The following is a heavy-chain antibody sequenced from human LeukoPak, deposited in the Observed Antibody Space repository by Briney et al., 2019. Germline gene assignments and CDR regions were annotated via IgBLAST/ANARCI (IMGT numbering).Heavy chain of an antibody. CDR1: GGSISSSSYY. J-gene: IGHJ6*03. V-gene: IGHV4-39*01. Sequence: KPSQTLSLTCTVSGGSISSSSYYWGWIRQPPGKGLEWIGSIYYSGSPYYNPSLKSRVTISVDTSKNQFSLKLSSVTAADTAVYYCAITKSRMDVWGKGTTVTVSS. D-gene: IGHD1/OR15-1a*01. CDR2: IYYSGSP. CDR3: AITKSRMDV.